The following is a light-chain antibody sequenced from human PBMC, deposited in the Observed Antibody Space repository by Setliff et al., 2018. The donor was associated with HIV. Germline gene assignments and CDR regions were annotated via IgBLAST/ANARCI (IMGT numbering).Light chain of an antibody. CDR3: QQYYSAFPA. Sequence: DIVMTQSPDSLAVSLGERATINCKSSQSVLYSSNNKNYLAWYQQKPGQPPKLLIYWASTRESGVPDRFSGSGSGTDFTLTINSLQAEDVAVYYCQQYYSAFPAFGQGTKV. J-gene: IGKJ1*01. CDR1: QSVLYSSNNKNY. CDR2: WAS. V-gene: IGKV4-1*01.